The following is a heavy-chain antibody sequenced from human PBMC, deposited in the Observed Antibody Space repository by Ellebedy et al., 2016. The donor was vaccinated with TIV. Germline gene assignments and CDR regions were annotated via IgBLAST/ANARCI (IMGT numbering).Heavy chain of an antibody. CDR2: FDPEDGET. CDR3: ATVPYSGSFGSSWYFDL. Sequence: ASVKVSCKVSGYTLTELSMHWVRQAPGKGLEWMGGFDPEDGETIYAQKFQGRVTMTEDTSTDTAYMELSSLRSEDTAVYYCATVPYSGSFGSSWYFDLWGRGTLVTVSS. V-gene: IGHV1-24*01. J-gene: IGHJ2*01. CDR1: GYTLTELS. D-gene: IGHD1-26*01.